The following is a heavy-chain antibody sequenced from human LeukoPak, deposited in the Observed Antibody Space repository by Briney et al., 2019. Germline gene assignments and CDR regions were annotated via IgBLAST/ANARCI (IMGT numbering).Heavy chain of an antibody. Sequence: SETLSLTCNVSGGSISSSSYYWGWIRQPPGKGLEWIGSIYYSGSTYYNPSLKSRVTISVDTSKNQFSLKLSSVTAADTAVYYCARLSGYGLHYYYHMDVWGKGTTVTISS. J-gene: IGHJ6*03. CDR2: IYYSGST. CDR3: ARLSGYGLHYYYHMDV. D-gene: IGHD5-12*01. CDR1: GGSISSSSYY. V-gene: IGHV4-39*07.